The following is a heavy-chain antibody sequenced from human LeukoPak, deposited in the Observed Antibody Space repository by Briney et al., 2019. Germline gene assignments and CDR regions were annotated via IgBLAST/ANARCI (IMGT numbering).Heavy chain of an antibody. CDR3: ALVTSGNWWFDP. CDR1: EHIFTIYH. V-gene: IGHV1-2*02. J-gene: IGHJ5*02. CDR2: INPDTGVT. D-gene: IGHD2-21*02. Sequence: ASVKVSCKTSEHIFTIYHIHWVRQAPGQGLEWMAWINPDTGVTKYAQDLQGRVTVARDTSLTTTYMELSTLTSDGTAVYYCALVTSGNWWFDPWGPGTLVTVSS.